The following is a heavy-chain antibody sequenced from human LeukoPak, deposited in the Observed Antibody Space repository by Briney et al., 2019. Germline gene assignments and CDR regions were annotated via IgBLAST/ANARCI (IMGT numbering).Heavy chain of an antibody. V-gene: IGHV3-33*01. D-gene: IGHD6-6*01. Sequence: PGGSLRLSCAASGFTFSSYGMYWVRQAPGKGLEGVAVIWYDGSNKYYADSVKGRFTISRDNSKNTLYLQMNSLRAEDTAVYYCARDLRYRDIAARGGIDYWGQGTLVTVSS. CDR2: IWYDGSNK. CDR1: GFTFSSYG. CDR3: ARDLRYRDIAARGGIDY. J-gene: IGHJ4*02.